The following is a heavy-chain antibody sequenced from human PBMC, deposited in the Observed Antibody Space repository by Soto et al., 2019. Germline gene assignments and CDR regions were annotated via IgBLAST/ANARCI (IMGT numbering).Heavy chain of an antibody. CDR2: IYYSGST. V-gene: IGHV4-59*01. J-gene: IGHJ6*03. CDR3: ARVVTIFGVDNMDV. Sequence: SETLSLTCTVSGGSISSYYWSWIRQPPGKGLEWIGYIYYSGSTNYNPSLKSRVTISVDTSKNQFSLKLSSVTAADTAVYYCARVVTIFGVDNMDVSGKATTVTVSS. D-gene: IGHD3-3*01. CDR1: GGSISSYY.